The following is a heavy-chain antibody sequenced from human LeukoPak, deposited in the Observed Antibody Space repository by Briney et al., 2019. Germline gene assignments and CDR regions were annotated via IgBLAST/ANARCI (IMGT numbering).Heavy chain of an antibody. CDR1: GFTFRNYW. Sequence: PGGSLRLSCAASGFTFRNYWMSWVRQAPGKGLEWVATIKQDGSEKYYGDSVKGRFTISRDNAHSSLFLQMNSLRDEDAAVYFCASMWEGGYWGQGTLVTVSS. CDR2: IKQDGSEK. D-gene: IGHD1-26*01. CDR3: ASMWEGGY. J-gene: IGHJ4*02. V-gene: IGHV3-7*01.